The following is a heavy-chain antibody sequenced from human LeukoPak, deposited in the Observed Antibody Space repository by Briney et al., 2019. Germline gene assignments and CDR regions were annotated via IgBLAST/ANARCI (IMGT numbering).Heavy chain of an antibody. J-gene: IGHJ3*02. V-gene: IGHV4-38-2*02. D-gene: IGHD1-1*01. CDR2: IYHSGST. CDR3: ASFEEATNAFDI. Sequence: PSETLSLTCTVSGFSISSGYYWGWIRQPPGKELQWIGSIYHSGSTYYNPSLKSRATISVDRSKNQFSPKLSSVTAADTAVYYCASFEEATNAFDIWGQGTVVTVSS. CDR1: GFSISSGYY.